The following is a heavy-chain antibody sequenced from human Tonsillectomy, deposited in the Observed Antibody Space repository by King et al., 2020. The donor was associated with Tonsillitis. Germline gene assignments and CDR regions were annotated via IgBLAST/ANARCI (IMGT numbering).Heavy chain of an antibody. CDR3: AKEGERSSSWYRGIFQH. CDR2: ISGSGGST. Sequence: VQLVESGGGLVQPGGSLRLSCAASGFTFSSYAMSWVRQAPGKGLEWVSAISGSGGSTYYADSVKGRFTISRDNSKNTLYLQMNSLRAEDTAVYYCAKEGERSSSWYRGIFQHWGQGTLVTVSS. D-gene: IGHD6-13*01. CDR1: GFTFSSYA. J-gene: IGHJ1*01. V-gene: IGHV3-23*04.